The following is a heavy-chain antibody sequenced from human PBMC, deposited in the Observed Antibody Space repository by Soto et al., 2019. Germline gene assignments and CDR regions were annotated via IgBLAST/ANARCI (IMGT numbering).Heavy chain of an antibody. J-gene: IGHJ6*03. CDR2: IKQDGSEK. D-gene: IGHD2-15*01. CDR3: ARDPVFCSGGSCGLNYYYYMDV. V-gene: IGHV3-7*01. CDR1: GFTFSSYW. Sequence: GGSLRLSCAASGFTFSSYWMSWVRQAPGKGLEWVANIKQDGSEKYYVDSVKGRFTISRDNAKNSLYLQMNSLRAEDTAVYYSARDPVFCSGGSCGLNYYYYMDVWGNGTTVTVSS.